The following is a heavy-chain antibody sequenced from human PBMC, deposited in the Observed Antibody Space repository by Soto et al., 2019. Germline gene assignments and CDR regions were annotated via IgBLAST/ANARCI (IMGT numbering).Heavy chain of an antibody. CDR2: MTNSGDRM. V-gene: IGHV3-48*03. CDR1: GLPLISYE. J-gene: IGHJ6*02. CDR3: ARRNSYFGLDV. Sequence: TGGSLRLSCLGSGLPLISYEMNWVRQAPGKGLEWLSYMTNSGDRMSYADSVKGRVTISRDNAKNSLFLQMNSLRVEDTAVYFCARRNSYFGLDVWGQGTTVTVS.